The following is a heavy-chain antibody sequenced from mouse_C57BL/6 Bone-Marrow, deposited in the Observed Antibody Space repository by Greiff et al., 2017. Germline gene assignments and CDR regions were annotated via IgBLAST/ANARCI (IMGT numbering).Heavy chain of an antibody. CDR3: ARWDYDRAY. CDR1: GYTFTSYW. D-gene: IGHD2-4*01. Sequence: QVQLQQSGAELVRPGSSVKLSCKASGYTFTSYWMDWVKQRPGQGLEWIGNIYPSDSETHYNQKFKDKATLTVDKSSSTAYMQLSRLTSEDSAVYYYARWDYDRAYWGQGTLVTVSA. J-gene: IGHJ3*01. V-gene: IGHV1-61*01. CDR2: IYPSDSET.